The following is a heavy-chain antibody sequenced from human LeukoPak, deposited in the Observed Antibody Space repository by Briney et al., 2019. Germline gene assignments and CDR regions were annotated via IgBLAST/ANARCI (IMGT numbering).Heavy chain of an antibody. J-gene: IGHJ4*02. Sequence: GGSLRLSCAASGFTFSSYAMSWVRQAPGKGLEWVSAISGSGGSTYYADSVKGRFTISRDNSKNTLYLQMNSLRAEDTAVYYCANRIVGATRAFDYWGQGTLVTVSS. CDR1: GFTFSSYA. CDR2: ISGSGGST. D-gene: IGHD1-26*01. V-gene: IGHV3-23*01. CDR3: ANRIVGATRAFDY.